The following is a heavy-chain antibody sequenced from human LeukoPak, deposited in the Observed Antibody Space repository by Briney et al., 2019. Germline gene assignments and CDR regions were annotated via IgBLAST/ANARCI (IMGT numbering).Heavy chain of an antibody. CDR2: IYYSGST. V-gene: IGHV4-59*01. CDR3: ARAPSGYYGSGSEFDP. CDR1: GGSISSYY. J-gene: IGHJ5*02. Sequence: PSETLSLTCTVSGGSISSYYWSWIRQPPGKGLEWIGYIYYSGSTNYNPSLKSRVTISVDTSKNQFSLKLSSVTAADTAVYYCARAPSGYYGSGSEFDPWGRGTLVTVSS. D-gene: IGHD3-10*01.